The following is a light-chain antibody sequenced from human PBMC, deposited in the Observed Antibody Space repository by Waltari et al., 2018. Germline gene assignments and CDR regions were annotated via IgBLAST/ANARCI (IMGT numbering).Light chain of an antibody. Sequence: QLVLTQSPSASASLGASVKLTCTLSTGHSDYAIAWHQQQPEKGPRYLMKLFSDGSHYKGDGVPDRFSGSSSGAERYLTISSLQSEDEADYHCQTWDKGIVLFGGGTKLTVL. J-gene: IGLJ2*01. V-gene: IGLV4-69*01. CDR2: LFSDGSH. CDR3: QTWDKGIVL. CDR1: TGHSDYA.